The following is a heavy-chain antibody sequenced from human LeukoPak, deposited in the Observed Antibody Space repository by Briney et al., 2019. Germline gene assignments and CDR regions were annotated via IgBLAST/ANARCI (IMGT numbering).Heavy chain of an antibody. D-gene: IGHD4-23*01. J-gene: IGHJ4*02. CDR2: MKEDGGEI. Sequence: GGSLRLSCAGSGFPFSNYWMAWVRQAPGKGLERVANMKEDGGEINYVDSVKGRFTISRDNAKNSLDLQMNSLRVDDTAVYYCVRDRGYSTFDYWGQGTLVIVSS. V-gene: IGHV3-7*01. CDR3: VRDRGYSTFDY. CDR1: GFPFSNYW.